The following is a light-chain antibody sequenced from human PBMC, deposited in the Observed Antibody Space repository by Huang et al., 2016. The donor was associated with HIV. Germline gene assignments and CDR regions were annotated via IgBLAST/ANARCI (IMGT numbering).Light chain of an antibody. V-gene: IGKV3-15*01. CDR1: QIVSSH. CDR3: QQYNDFRST. J-gene: IGKJ3*01. CDR2: AAS. Sequence: ETVMTQSPVTLSVSPGDRASLSCQSSQIVSSHLAWYQQKPGQAPRLLIYAASTRATGVPARFSGSGAGTEFTRTISTLQSEDSAVYYCQQYNDFRSTFGPGTRVEIK.